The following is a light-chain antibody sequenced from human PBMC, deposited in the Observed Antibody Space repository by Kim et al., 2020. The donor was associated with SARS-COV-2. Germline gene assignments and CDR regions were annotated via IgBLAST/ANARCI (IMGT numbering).Light chain of an antibody. CDR2: GAS. Sequence: LSPGERATLSCRASQSVSGNSLAWYQQRAGQAPRRLIYGASIRDTGVPDRFSGSGSGTDFTLTISRVETEDSAVYYCQQSATSVTFGGGTKVDIK. CDR3: QQSATSVT. J-gene: IGKJ4*01. V-gene: IGKV3-20*01. CDR1: QSVSGNS.